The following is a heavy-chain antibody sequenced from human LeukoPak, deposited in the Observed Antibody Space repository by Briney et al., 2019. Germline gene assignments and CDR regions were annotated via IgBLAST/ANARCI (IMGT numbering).Heavy chain of an antibody. Sequence: GGSLRLSCAASGFTFRRYSMNWVRQAPGKGLEGVASISITSTFIYSADSVKGRFTISRDTAKNSLFLQMNRLRAEDTAIYYCARDYFDSSDYPQTYYYYYMDVWGKGTTVTVSS. V-gene: IGHV3-21*01. J-gene: IGHJ6*03. CDR1: GFTFRRYS. D-gene: IGHD3-22*01. CDR2: ISITSTFI. CDR3: ARDYFDSSDYPQTYYYYYMDV.